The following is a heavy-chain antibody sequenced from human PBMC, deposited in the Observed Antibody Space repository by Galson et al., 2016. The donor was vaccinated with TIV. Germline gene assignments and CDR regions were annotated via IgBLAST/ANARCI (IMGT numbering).Heavy chain of an antibody. D-gene: IGHD2-2*01. CDR3: ARGCPTTSCCHPD. J-gene: IGHJ4*01. CDR2: ISSSGTTT. Sequence: SLRLSCAASRFTFGDYCMSWIRQAPGKGLEWISYISSSGTTTYYTDSVRGRFTISRDNAKNYLYLVMSSLRVEDAAIYFCARGCPTTSCCHPDWGRGTQVTVSS. CDR1: RFTFGDYC. V-gene: IGHV3-11*01.